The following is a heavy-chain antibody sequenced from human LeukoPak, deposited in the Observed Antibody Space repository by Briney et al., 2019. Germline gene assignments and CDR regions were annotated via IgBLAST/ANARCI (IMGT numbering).Heavy chain of an antibody. D-gene: IGHD5-18*01. V-gene: IGHV3-48*03. CDR2: ISSSGSTI. CDR1: GFTFSSYE. CDR3: ARLVSGYSYGHDAFDI. J-gene: IGHJ3*02. Sequence: PGGSLRLSCAASGFTFSSYEMNWVRQAPGKGLEWVLYISSSGSTIYYADSVKGRFTISRDNAKNSLYLQMNSLRAEDTAVYYCARLVSGYSYGHDAFDIWGQGTMVTVSS.